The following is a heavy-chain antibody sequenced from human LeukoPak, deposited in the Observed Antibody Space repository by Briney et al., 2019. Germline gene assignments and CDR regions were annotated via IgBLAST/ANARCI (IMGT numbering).Heavy chain of an antibody. Sequence: GGSLRLSCAASGFTFDDYAMHWVRQAPGKGLEWVSGISWNSGSIGYADSVKGRFTISRDNAKNSLYLQMNSLRAEDTALYYCAKLAVAGTIDYWGQGTLVTVSS. CDR2: ISWNSGSI. D-gene: IGHD6-19*01. CDR3: AKLAVAGTIDY. V-gene: IGHV3-9*01. J-gene: IGHJ4*02. CDR1: GFTFDDYA.